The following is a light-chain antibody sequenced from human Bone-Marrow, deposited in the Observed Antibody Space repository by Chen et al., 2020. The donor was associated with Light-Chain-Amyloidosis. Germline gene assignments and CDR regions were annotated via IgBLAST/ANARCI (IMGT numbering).Light chain of an antibody. Sequence: SCVLTQPSSVSVAPGQTATLAWGGNNIGSTSVHWYQQTPGQAPLLVVYDDSDRPSGIPERLSGSNSGNTATLTSSRVEDGDEADYYCQVWDRSSDRPVFGGGTKLTVL. CDR2: DDS. V-gene: IGLV3-21*02. CDR3: QVWDRSSDRPV. J-gene: IGLJ3*02. CDR1: NIGSTS.